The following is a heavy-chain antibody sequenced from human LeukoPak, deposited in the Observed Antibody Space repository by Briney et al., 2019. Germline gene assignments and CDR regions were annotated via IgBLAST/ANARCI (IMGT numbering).Heavy chain of an antibody. V-gene: IGHV4-39*07. CDR3: ARGLRGVLRFLEWLY. CDR1: GGSISSSSYY. D-gene: IGHD3-3*01. CDR2: IYYRGST. Sequence: PSETLSLTCTVSGGSISSSSYYWGWIRQPPGKGLEWIGNIYYRGSTYYNPSLKSRVTISVDTSKNQFSLKLSSVTAADTAVYYCARGLRGVLRFLEWLYWGQGTLVTVSS. J-gene: IGHJ4*02.